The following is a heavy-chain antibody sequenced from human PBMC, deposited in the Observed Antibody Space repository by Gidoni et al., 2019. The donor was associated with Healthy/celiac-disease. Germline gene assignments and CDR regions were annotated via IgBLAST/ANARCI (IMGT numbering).Heavy chain of an antibody. D-gene: IGHD3-10*01. V-gene: IGHV3-23*01. Sequence: EVQLLESGGGLVQPGRSLRLSCAASGFTFSSYAMSWVRQAPGKGVEWVAAISGSGGSTYYADSVKGRFTISRDNSKNTLYLQRNSLRAEDTAVYYCAKVPYGLYNWFDPWGQGTLVTVSS. CDR3: AKVPYGLYNWFDP. CDR1: GFTFSSYA. J-gene: IGHJ5*02. CDR2: ISGSGGST.